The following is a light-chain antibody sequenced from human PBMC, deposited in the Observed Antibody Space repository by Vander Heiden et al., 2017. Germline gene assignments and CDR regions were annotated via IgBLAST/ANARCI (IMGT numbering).Light chain of an antibody. CDR1: QSSSIY. V-gene: IGKV1-39*01. CDR2: AAS. J-gene: IGKJ1*01. CDR3: QQSYSTPPT. Sequence: DIQMTQSPSSLSASVGDRVTNTCRASQSSSIYLNWYQQKPGKPPKLLIYAASSLQSGVPSRFSGSGSGTDFTLTISSLQPEDFATYYCQQSYSTPPTFGQGTKVEIK.